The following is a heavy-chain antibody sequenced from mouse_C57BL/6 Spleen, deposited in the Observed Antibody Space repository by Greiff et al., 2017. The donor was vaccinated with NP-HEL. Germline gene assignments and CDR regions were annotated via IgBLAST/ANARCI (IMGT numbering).Heavy chain of an antibody. CDR3: ARYYGSVYYAMDY. J-gene: IGHJ4*01. D-gene: IGHD1-1*01. CDR1: GYTFTSYW. CDR2: IDPSDSYT. V-gene: IGHV1-50*01. Sequence: QVQLQQPGAELVKPGASVKLSCKASGYTFTSYWMQWVKQRPGQGLEWIGEIDPSDSYTNYTQKFKGKATLTVDTSSSTAYMQLSSLTSEDSAVYYCARYYGSVYYAMDYWGQGTSVTVSA.